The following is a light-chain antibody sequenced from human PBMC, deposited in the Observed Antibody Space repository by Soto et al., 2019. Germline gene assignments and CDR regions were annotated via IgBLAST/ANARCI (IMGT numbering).Light chain of an antibody. Sequence: EIVLTQSPGTLSLSPGERATLSCRASQSVSRSYLACYQQKPGQAPRLLIHGASSRATGIPDRFSGSGSGTDFPLTISSLKPEDFAVYYCQQYGLTFGQGTKVDIK. CDR2: GAS. V-gene: IGKV3-20*01. CDR1: QSVSRSY. CDR3: QQYGLT. J-gene: IGKJ1*01.